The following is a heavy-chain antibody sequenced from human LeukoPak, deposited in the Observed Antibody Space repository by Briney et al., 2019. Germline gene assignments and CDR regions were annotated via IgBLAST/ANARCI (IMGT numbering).Heavy chain of an antibody. CDR2: IYYSGST. CDR1: GGSISSGDYY. D-gene: IGHD7-27*01. J-gene: IGHJ4*02. CDR3: ARGHFAGDLVKEGYYFDY. Sequence: PSETLSLTCTVSGGSISSGDYYWSWIRQPPGKGLEWIGYIYYSGSTYYNPSLKSRATISVDTSKNQFSLKLSSVTAADTAVYYCARGHFAGDLVKEGYYFDYWGQGTLVTVSS. V-gene: IGHV4-30-4*08.